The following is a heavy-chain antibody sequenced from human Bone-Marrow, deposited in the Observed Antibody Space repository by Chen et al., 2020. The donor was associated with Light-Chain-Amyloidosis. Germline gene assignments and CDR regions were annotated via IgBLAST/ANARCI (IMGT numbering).Heavy chain of an antibody. CDR2: ISGSGGSR. J-gene: IGHJ6*02. D-gene: IGHD6-6*01. V-gene: IGHV3-23*04. CDR1: GFAFSSYA. CDR3: ARSIAARPRYYYYGMDV. Sequence: EVQLVESGGGLLQRGGSLRLSCAASGFAFSSYAMSWVRQAPGKGLEWVSTISGSGGSRYYGDSVKGRLTISRDNSKNALFLQMNSLRAEDTAVYYCARSIAARPRYYYYGMDVWGQGTTVTVSS.